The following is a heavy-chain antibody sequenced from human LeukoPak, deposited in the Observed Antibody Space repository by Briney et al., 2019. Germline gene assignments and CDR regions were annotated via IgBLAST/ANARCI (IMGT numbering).Heavy chain of an antibody. CDR2: YYNSGST. V-gene: IGHV4-59*08. J-gene: IGHJ3*01. CDR3: VGTKQWLSFDL. Sequence: SETLSLTCIVSGGSTSSNPWSWMRQPPGKGLEWIGTYYNSGSTNYNPSLKSRATISVDTSKNQFSLKLSSVTAADTAVHYCVGTKQWLSFDLWGQGTMVSISS. CDR1: GGSTSSNP. D-gene: IGHD3-22*01.